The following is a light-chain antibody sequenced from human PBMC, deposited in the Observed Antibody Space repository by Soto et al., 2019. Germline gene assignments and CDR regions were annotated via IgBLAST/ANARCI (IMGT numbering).Light chain of an antibody. CDR3: VLYMGSGTWV. CDR1: SGSVSTSYY. CDR2: NTN. J-gene: IGLJ3*02. Sequence: QTVVTQEPSFSVSPGRTVTLTCGLSSGSVSTSYYPSWYQQAPGRAPRTLIYNTNIRSSGVPDRFSGSILGNKAALTITGAQAADECDYYCVLYMGSGTWVFGGGTKLTVL. V-gene: IGLV8-61*01.